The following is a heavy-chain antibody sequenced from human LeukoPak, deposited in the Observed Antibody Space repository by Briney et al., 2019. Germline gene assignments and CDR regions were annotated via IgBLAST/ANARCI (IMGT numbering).Heavy chain of an antibody. CDR3: ARATSEIPAAALTGSKYYYYYYMDV. CDR2: IIPFLGIT. CDR1: GGTFSYYT. D-gene: IGHD2-2*01. V-gene: IGHV1-69*10. J-gene: IGHJ6*03. Sequence: SVKVSCKPSGGTFSYYTISWVRQAPGQGLEWMGRIIPFLGITNYAQKFQGRVTITADKSTSTAYMELSSLRSEDTAVYYCARATSEIPAAALTGSKYYYYYYMDVWDKGTTVTVSS.